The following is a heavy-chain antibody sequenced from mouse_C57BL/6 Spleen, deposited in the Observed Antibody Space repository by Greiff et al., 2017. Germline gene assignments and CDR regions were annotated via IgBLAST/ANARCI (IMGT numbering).Heavy chain of an antibody. CDR2: IWSGGST. V-gene: IGHV2-2*01. CDR1: GFSLTSYG. J-gene: IGHJ4*01. Sequence: VKLVESGPGLVQPSQSLSITCTVSGFSLTSYGVHWVRQSPGKGLEWLGVIWSGGSTDYNAAFISRLSISKDNSKSQVFFKMHSLQADDTAIYYDARGIYDGYSYYAMDYWGQGTSVTVSA. D-gene: IGHD2-3*01. CDR3: ARGIYDGYSYYAMDY.